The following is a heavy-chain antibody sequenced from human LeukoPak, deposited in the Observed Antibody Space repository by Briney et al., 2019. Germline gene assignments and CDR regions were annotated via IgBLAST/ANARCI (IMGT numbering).Heavy chain of an antibody. CDR1: GGSISSYY. CDR2: IYYSGST. J-gene: IGHJ6*03. D-gene: IGHD2-2*01. CDR3: ARSPIVVVPARTYYYYYMDV. Sequence: PSETLSLTCTVSGGSISSYYWSWIRQPPGKGLEWLGYIYYSGSTNYNPSLKSRVTISVDTSKNQFSLKLSSVTAADTAVYYCARSPIVVVPARTYYYYYMDVWGKGTTVTVSS. V-gene: IGHV4-59*01.